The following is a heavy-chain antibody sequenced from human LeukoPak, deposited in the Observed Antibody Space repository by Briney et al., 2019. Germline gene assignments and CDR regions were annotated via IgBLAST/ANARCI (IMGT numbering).Heavy chain of an antibody. D-gene: IGHD5-18*01. Sequence: PSETLSLTCTVSDGSISSGAYYWSWIRQPPGKGLEWIGYIYYSGSTNYNPSLKSRVTISVDTSKNQFSLKLSSVTAADTAVYYCARADPDTAMVTFDFWGQGTLVTVSS. CDR3: ARADPDTAMVTFDF. CDR1: DGSISSGAYY. CDR2: IYYSGST. V-gene: IGHV4-61*08. J-gene: IGHJ4*02.